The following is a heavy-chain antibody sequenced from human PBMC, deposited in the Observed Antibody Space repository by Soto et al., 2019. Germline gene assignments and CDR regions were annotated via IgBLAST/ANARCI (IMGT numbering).Heavy chain of an antibody. CDR1: GFTFSSYD. CDR2: IGTAGDT. Sequence: LRLSCSASGFTFSSYDMHWVRQGPGKGLEWVSAIGTAGDTNYAGSVKGRFTISRENAKNSWYLQMDSLRAGDTAIDFCARAIGPTRFGYWGQGTLCTVSS. D-gene: IGHD3-16*01. CDR3: ARAIGPTRFGY. J-gene: IGHJ4*02. V-gene: IGHV3-13*04.